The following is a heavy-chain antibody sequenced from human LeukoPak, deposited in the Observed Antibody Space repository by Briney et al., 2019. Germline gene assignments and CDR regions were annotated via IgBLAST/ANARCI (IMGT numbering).Heavy chain of an antibody. J-gene: IGHJ4*02. CDR3: AKDSNQNFDY. D-gene: IGHD1-14*01. CDR1: GFIFSSYG. Sequence: TGGSLRLSCAASGFIFSSYGMHWVRQAPGKGLEWVAFIRYDGSDKYYTDSVKGRFTISRDNSKNTLYPQMNSLRAEDTAVYYCAKDSNQNFDYWGQGTLVSVSS. V-gene: IGHV3-30*02. CDR2: IRYDGSDK.